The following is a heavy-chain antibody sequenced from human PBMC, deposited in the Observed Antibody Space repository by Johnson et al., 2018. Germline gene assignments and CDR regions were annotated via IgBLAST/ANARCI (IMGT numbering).Heavy chain of an antibody. V-gene: IGHV3-21*01. D-gene: IGHD5-18*01. Sequence: VQLVESGGGLVKPGGSLRLSCAASGFTFSSYSINWVRQAPGKGLEWVSTISSSSTYIYYADSVKGRFTISRDHAKNSLCPQMNSLRAEDTAVYYCARHLGYSYDYGDAFDIWGQGTMVTVAS. CDR3: ARHLGYSYDYGDAFDI. CDR2: ISSSSTYI. CDR1: GFTFSSYS. J-gene: IGHJ3*02.